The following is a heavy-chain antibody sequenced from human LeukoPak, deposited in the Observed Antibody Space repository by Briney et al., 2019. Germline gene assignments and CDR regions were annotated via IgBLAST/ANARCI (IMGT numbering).Heavy chain of an antibody. D-gene: IGHD2-2*01. V-gene: IGHV3-33*01. CDR3: ATHADYGLDV. J-gene: IGHJ6*02. CDR1: GFPFSSYG. Sequence: GGSLTLSCAACGFPFSSYGMHWVRQAPGKGLDWVALIWYDGRNKYYADSVRGRFTISRDNSKNTVYVQMNSLRAEDKAVYYCATHADYGLDVWGQGTTATVSS. CDR2: IWYDGRNK.